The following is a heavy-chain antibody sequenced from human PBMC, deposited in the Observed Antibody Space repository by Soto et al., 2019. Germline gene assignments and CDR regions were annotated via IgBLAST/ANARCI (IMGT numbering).Heavy chain of an antibody. CDR2: IYSSGST. Sequence: QVQLQESGPGLVKPSETLSLTCTVSGGAMSSYYWSWIRQPAGKGLEWSGRIYSSGSTNYNPSLTSRVPMSVDTSKNPFSLKLSSVSAADTAVYYCARDELNKYSIGWSGPDAFDIWGQGTMVTVSS. V-gene: IGHV4-4*07. J-gene: IGHJ3*02. CDR3: ARDELNKYSIGWSGPDAFDI. D-gene: IGHD6-19*01. CDR1: GGAMSSYY.